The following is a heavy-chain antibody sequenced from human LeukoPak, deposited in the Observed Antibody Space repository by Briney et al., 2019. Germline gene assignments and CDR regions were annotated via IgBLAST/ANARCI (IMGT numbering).Heavy chain of an antibody. CDR2: ISYDGSNT. CDR1: GFTFSSYA. Sequence: GRSLRLSCAASGFTFSSYAMHWVRQAPGKGLEWVAVISYDGSNTYYADSAKGRFTISRDNSKNTLYLQMNSLRAEDTAVYYCARAERGGYSGYDYGMDLWGKGTTVTVSS. CDR3: ARAERGGYSGYDYGMDL. J-gene: IGHJ6*04. D-gene: IGHD5-12*01. V-gene: IGHV3-30*04.